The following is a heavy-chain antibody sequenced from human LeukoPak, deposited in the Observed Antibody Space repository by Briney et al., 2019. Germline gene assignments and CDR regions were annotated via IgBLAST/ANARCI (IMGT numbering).Heavy chain of an antibody. Sequence: SETLSLTCAVYGGSFSGYYWSWIRQPPGKGLEWIGEINHSGSTNYNPSLKSRVTMSVDTSKNQFSLKLSSVTAADTAVYYCARAGAAAIPFDYWGQGTLVTVSS. V-gene: IGHV4-34*01. J-gene: IGHJ4*02. CDR3: ARAGAAAIPFDY. D-gene: IGHD2-2*01. CDR1: GGSFSGYY. CDR2: INHSGST.